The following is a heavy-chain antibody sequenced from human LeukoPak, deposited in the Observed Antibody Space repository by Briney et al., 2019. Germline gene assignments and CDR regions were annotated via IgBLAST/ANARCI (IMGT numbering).Heavy chain of an antibody. CDR3: ARAVYYSNYLGY. J-gene: IGHJ4*01. Sequence: GGSLRLSCAASGFTFISYWMHWVRQAPGKGLVWFSRINSDGSSTNYADSVKGRFTISRDNAKNTLYLQMNSLRAEDTAMYYCARAVYYSNYLGYWGQGTLVTVSS. V-gene: IGHV3-74*01. D-gene: IGHD3-10*01. CDR2: INSDGSST. CDR1: GFTFISYW.